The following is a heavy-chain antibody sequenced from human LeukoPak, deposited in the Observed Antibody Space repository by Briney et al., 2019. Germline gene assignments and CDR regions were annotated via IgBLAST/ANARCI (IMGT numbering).Heavy chain of an antibody. CDR1: GGSISSSSYY. CDR2: IYYSGST. Sequence: SETLSLTCTVSGGSISSSSYYWGWIRQPPGKGLEWIGSIYYSGSTYYNPSLKSRVTISVDTSKNQFSLKLSSVTAADTAVYYCARDRHGPIDYWGQGTLVTVSS. J-gene: IGHJ4*02. V-gene: IGHV4-39*02. CDR3: ARDRHGPIDY.